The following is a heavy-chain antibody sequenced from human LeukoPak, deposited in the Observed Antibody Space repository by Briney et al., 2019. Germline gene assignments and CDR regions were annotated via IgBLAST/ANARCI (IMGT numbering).Heavy chain of an antibody. V-gene: IGHV3-7*01. Sequence: GGSLRLSCEASGFTFSNYWMTWVRQAPGKGLEWVANIEQDGSVKYYADSVKGRFTISRDNSKNTLYLQMNSLRAEDTAVYYCARDGFRSSWYLALDYWGQGTLVTVSS. CDR3: ARDGFRSSWYLALDY. D-gene: IGHD6-13*01. CDR2: IEQDGSVK. J-gene: IGHJ4*02. CDR1: GFTFSNYW.